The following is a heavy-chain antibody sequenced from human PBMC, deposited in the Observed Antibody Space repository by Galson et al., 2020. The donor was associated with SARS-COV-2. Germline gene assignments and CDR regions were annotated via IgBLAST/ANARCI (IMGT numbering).Heavy chain of an antibody. D-gene: IGHD2-2*02. CDR3: AKGSGNSCYNALDI. CDR2: ISGTGDNT. J-gene: IGHJ3*02. CDR1: GFTFSDYG. V-gene: IGHV3-23*01. Sequence: GESLKISCAASGFTFSDYGMSWVRQAPGEGLEWISCISGTGDNTHSAESVQGRFTVSRDNSESAVYLQMSSLGVADTAVYYCAKGSGNSCYNALDIWGRGTVVIVSS.